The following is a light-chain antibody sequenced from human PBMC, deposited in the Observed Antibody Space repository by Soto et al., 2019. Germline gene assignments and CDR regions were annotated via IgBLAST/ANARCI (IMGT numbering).Light chain of an antibody. CDR2: DAS. Sequence: DIQMTQSPTTLSASVGDRVTITCRASQSINTWLAWYQQKSGKAPKLLIYDASSLESGVPPRFSGSGSGTEFTLTISSLQPDDFGTYYCQQYNSYVTVAQGTKVDIK. CDR1: QSINTW. CDR3: QQYNSYVT. J-gene: IGKJ1*01. V-gene: IGKV1-5*01.